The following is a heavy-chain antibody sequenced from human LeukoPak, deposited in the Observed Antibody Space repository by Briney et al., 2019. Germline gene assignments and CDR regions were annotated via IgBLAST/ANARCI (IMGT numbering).Heavy chain of an antibody. CDR3: AGGKATMKDY. V-gene: IGHV3-74*01. D-gene: IGHD5-12*01. J-gene: IGHJ4*02. CDR1: GFTFSIYW. CDR2: INSDGSST. Sequence: GGSLRLSCAASGFTFSIYWIHWVRQAPGKGLVWVSRINSDGSSTSYADSVKGRFTISRDNAKNTLYLQMNSLRAEDTAVYYCAGGKATMKDYWGQGTLVTVSS.